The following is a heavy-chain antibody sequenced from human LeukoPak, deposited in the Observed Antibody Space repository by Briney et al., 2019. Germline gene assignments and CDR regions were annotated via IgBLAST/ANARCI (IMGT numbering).Heavy chain of an antibody. CDR3: ARVIWYSSSWYGDY. D-gene: IGHD6-13*01. CDR2: ISAYNGNT. Sequence: GASVKVSRKASGYTFTSYGISWVRQAPRQGLEWMGWISAYNGNTNYAQKLQGRVTMTTDTSTSTAYMELRSLRSGDTAVYYCARVIWYSSSWYGDYWGQGTLVTVSS. J-gene: IGHJ4*02. V-gene: IGHV1-18*04. CDR1: GYTFTSYG.